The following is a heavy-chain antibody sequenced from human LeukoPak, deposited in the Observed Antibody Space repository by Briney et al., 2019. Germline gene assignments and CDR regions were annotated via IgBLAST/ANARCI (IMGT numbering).Heavy chain of an antibody. CDR1: GYTFTTYG. V-gene: IGHV1-18*01. Sequence: GAAVKVSCKASGYTFTTYGITWVRQPPGQRLEWMGWISAYNGNTNYAQKLQGRVSMTTDTSTSTAYVELRSLRSVDTAVYYCARVVRGDNNWFDPWGLGTLVTVPS. D-gene: IGHD3-10*01. CDR3: ARVVRGDNNWFDP. J-gene: IGHJ5*02. CDR2: ISAYNGNT.